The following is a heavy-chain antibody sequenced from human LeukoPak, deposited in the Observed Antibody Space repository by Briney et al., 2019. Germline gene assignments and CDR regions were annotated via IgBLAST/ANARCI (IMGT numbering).Heavy chain of an antibody. V-gene: IGHV4-39*07. Sequence: SETLSLTCTVSGGSISSYYWGWIRQPPGKGLEWIGSIYYSGGTYYNPSLKSRVTISVDTSKNQFSLKLSSVTAADTAVYYCARGGQWLAWGQGTLVTVSS. J-gene: IGHJ5*02. CDR3: ARGGQWLA. CDR1: GGSISSYY. CDR2: IYYSGGT. D-gene: IGHD6-19*01.